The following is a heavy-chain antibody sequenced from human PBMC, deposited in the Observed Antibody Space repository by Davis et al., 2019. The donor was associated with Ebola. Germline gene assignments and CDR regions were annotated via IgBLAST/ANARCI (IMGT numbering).Heavy chain of an antibody. CDR2: IHWNGRVT. V-gene: IGHV3-20*04. J-gene: IGHJ4*02. CDR1: GFTFDDYA. CDR3: ARLGYYDSGTYYDS. Sequence: PGGSLRLSCAASGFTFDDYAMSWVRQAPGKGLEWVSGIHWNGRVTTYANSVKGRFTISRDNAKNSLFLQMNSLRAEDTALYYCARLGYYDSGTYYDSWGQGILVSVSS. D-gene: IGHD3-10*01.